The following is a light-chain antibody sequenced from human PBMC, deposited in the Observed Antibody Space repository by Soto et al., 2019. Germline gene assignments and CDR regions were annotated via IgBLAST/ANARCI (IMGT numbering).Light chain of an antibody. J-gene: IGKJ1*01. CDR2: GAS. CDR1: QSVSSN. CDR3: QQYNNWPPRWT. Sequence: EIVMTQSPATLSVSPGERATLSCRASQSVSSNVAWYQQKPGQAPRLLIYGASTRATGIPARFSGSGSGTEFPLTISSLQSEDFAVYYCQQYNNWPPRWTFGQGTKVEIK. V-gene: IGKV3-15*01.